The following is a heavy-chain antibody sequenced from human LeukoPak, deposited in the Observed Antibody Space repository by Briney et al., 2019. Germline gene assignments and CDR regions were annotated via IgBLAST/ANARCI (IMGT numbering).Heavy chain of an antibody. V-gene: IGHV3-74*01. D-gene: IGHD5-12*01. CDR1: GFTFSSYW. CDR3: AKDRTYSAYAALDY. CDR2: INSDGSST. J-gene: IGHJ4*02. Sequence: GGSLRLSCAASGFTFSSYWMHWVRQAPGKGLVWVSRINSDGSSTSYADSVKGRFTISRDSAKNSLYLQMNSLRTEDTALYYCAKDRTYSAYAALDYWGQGTLVTVSS.